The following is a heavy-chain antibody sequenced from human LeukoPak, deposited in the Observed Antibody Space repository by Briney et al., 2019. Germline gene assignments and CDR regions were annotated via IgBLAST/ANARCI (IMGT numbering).Heavy chain of an antibody. Sequence: ASVKVSCKVSGYTLTELSMHWVRQAPGKGLEWMGGFDPEDGETIYAQKFQGRVTMTEDTSTDTAYMELSSLRSEDTAVYYCATWHCSSTSCYEFDYWGQGTLVTASS. CDR3: ATWHCSSTSCYEFDY. D-gene: IGHD2-2*01. J-gene: IGHJ4*02. V-gene: IGHV1-24*01. CDR2: FDPEDGET. CDR1: GYTLTELS.